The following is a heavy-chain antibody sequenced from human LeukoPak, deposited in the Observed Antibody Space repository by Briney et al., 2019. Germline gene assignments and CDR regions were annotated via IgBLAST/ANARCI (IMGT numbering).Heavy chain of an antibody. V-gene: IGHV4-30-4*01. CDR1: GGSISSCDYF. D-gene: IGHD2-15*01. J-gene: IGHJ3*02. CDR3: ARVERIVKFFDI. CDR2: IYYSGST. Sequence: PSQTLSLLCTVSGGSISSCDYFWSWIRQPPGKGLEWIGYIYYSGSTYYNPSLKSRVTISVDTSKNQYSLKLSSVTAADTAVYYCARVERIVKFFDIWGQGTMVTVSS.